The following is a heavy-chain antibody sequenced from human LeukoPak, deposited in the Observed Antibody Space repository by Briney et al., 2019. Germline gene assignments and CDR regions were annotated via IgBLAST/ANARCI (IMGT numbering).Heavy chain of an antibody. Sequence: TLSLTCTVSGGSISNYYWSWIRQPPGKALEWRAVIYWDDDKRHSPSLKSRLTITKDTSKNQVVLTMPNMDPVDTATYYCAHKEYYALGSLGDSFDYWGQGTLVTVSS. CDR3: AHKEYYALGSLGDSFDY. V-gene: IGHV2-5*08. CDR2: IYWDDDK. J-gene: IGHJ4*02. D-gene: IGHD3-10*01. CDR1: GGSISNYYW.